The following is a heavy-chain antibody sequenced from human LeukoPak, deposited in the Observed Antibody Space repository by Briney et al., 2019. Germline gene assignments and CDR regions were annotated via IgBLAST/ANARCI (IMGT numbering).Heavy chain of an antibody. D-gene: IGHD1-26*01. V-gene: IGHV5-51*01. J-gene: IGHJ3*02. CDR1: GYSFTTYW. CDR3: ARASGSHSLDAFDI. Sequence: GESLKISCEGSGYSFTTYWIAWVRQVPGKGLEWMGIIYPGDSDTRYSPSFQGQVTISADKSVSTAYLQWSSLKSSDTAIYYCARASGSHSLDAFDIWGQGTMATVSS. CDR2: IYPGDSDT.